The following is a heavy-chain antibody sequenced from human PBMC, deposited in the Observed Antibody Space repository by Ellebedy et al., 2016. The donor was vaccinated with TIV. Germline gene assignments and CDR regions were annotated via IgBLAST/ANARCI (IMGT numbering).Heavy chain of an antibody. CDR3: AREYSYDATWFDP. Sequence: SETLSLTCTVSGVSISSDFYYWNWIRQHPGKGLEWIGYIYYSGSSDYNPSLKSRVTIAVDTSKNQFSLKLSSVTAADTAIYYCAREYSYDATWFDPWGQGTLVTVSS. V-gene: IGHV4-31*03. J-gene: IGHJ5*02. CDR1: GVSISSDFYY. D-gene: IGHD5-18*01. CDR2: IYYSGSS.